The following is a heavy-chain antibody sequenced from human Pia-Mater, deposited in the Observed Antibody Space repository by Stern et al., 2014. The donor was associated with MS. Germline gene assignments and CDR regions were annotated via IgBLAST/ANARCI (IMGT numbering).Heavy chain of an antibody. CDR1: GYKFSIYW. V-gene: IGHV5-51*01. Sequence: EMQLVESGAELIRPGESLKISCKGSGYKFSIYWIAWVRQMPGKGLEWRGIIYPGDSETRYSPSFQGQVTMSADKSTSTAYLQWSSLNASDTAMYFCARQTTAWASDVWGQGTLVTVSS. J-gene: IGHJ4*02. CDR2: IYPGDSET. D-gene: IGHD1-14*01. CDR3: ARQTTAWASDV.